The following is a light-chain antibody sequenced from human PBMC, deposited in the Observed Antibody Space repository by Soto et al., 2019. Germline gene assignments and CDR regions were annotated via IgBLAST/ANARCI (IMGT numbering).Light chain of an antibody. CDR1: SGDVGGYNY. CDR2: EVS. J-gene: IGLJ1*01. V-gene: IGLV2-14*01. CDR3: SSYTSSSLYV. Sequence: QSVLTQPASVSGCPGQSSRISCTGGSGDVGGYNYVSWYQQHPGKAPKLMIYEVSNRPSGVSNRFSGSKSGNTASLTISGLQAEDEADYYCSSYTSSSLYVFGTGTKVTVL.